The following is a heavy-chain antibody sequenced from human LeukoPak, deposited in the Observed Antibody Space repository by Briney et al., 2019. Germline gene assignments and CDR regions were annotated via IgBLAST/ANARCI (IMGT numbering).Heavy chain of an antibody. CDR2: ISSSSSYI. J-gene: IGHJ4*02. D-gene: IGHD4-17*01. V-gene: IGHV3-21*01. CDR3: ARDTDTVTTILDY. CDR1: GFTFSSYS. Sequence: GGSLRLSCAASGFTFSSYSMNWVRQAPGKGLEWVSSISSSSSYIYYADSVKGRFTISRDNAKNSLYLQMNSLRAEDTAVYYCARDTDTVTTILDYWGQGTLVTVSS.